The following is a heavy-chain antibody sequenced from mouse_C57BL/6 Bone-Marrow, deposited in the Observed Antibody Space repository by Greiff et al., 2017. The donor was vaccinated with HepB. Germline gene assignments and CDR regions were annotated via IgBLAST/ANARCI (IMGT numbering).Heavy chain of an antibody. CDR2: IYPRSGNT. V-gene: IGHV1-81*01. CDR3: AREGDWYWYFDV. CDR1: GYTFTSYG. Sequence: VKLQESGAELARPGASVKLSCKASGYTFTSYGISWVKQRTGQGLEWIGEIYPRSGNTYYNEKFKGKATLTADKSSSTAYMELRSLTSEDSAVYFCAREGDWYWYFDVWGTGTTVTVSS. J-gene: IGHJ1*03.